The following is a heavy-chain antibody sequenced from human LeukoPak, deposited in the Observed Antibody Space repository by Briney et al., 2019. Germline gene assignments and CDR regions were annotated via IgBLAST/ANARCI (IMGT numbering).Heavy chain of an antibody. CDR3: AKEDLHYDILTGYYTTPYSFGS. J-gene: IGHJ4*02. CDR2: ISGSGGGT. CDR1: GLTFSNYA. V-gene: IGHV3-23*01. D-gene: IGHD3-9*01. Sequence: GGSLRLSCAASGLTFSNYAMSWVRQAPGKGLEWVSAISGSGGGTYNAASVKGRFTISRDNSRNTLFLQMNSLRAEDTAVYYCAKEDLHYDILTGYYTTPYSFGSWGQGTLVTVSS.